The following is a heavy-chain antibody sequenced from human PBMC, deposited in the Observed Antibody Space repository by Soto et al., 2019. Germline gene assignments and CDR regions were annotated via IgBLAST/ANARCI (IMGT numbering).Heavy chain of an antibody. Sequence: QVQLVQSGAEVKKPGASVKVACKASGYTFTNYGIKWVRQSPGQGLEWLGWVSAYNGERRYAQRVQARVIMTTDTTTTTAYIELRSLSSDDPAVYYYSRGTSIPAAGDYCGQGTLVTVS. CDR1: GYTFTNYG. CDR3: SRGTSIPAAGDY. V-gene: IGHV1-18*01. CDR2: VSAYNGER. J-gene: IGHJ4*01. D-gene: IGHD6-6*01.